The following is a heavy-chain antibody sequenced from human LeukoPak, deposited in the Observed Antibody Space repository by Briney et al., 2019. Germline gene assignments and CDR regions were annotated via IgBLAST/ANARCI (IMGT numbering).Heavy chain of an antibody. Sequence: GGSLRLSCAASGFTFRNHWMHWVRQAPGTGLVWASRITRDEITTYADSVKGRFTTSRDNAKNMLYLQMNSLTAEDTAVYYCTTERAGTSGYIVIDNWGQGTLVTVSS. D-gene: IGHD1-1*01. CDR2: ITRDEIT. V-gene: IGHV3-74*01. CDR3: TTERAGTSGYIVIDN. J-gene: IGHJ4*02. CDR1: GFTFRNHW.